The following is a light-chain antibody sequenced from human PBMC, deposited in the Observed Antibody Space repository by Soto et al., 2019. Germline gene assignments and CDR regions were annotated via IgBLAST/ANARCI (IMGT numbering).Light chain of an antibody. J-gene: IGLJ1*01. CDR1: KLGEKY. Sequence: SYELTQPPSVSVSPGQTASITCSGDKLGEKYACWYQQKPGQSPVLVIYQDTKRPSGIPERFSGSNSGNTATLTISGTQAMDEAVYYCQAWDYSTAYYVFGPGTKLTVL. CDR3: QAWDYSTAYYV. CDR2: QDT. V-gene: IGLV3-1*01.